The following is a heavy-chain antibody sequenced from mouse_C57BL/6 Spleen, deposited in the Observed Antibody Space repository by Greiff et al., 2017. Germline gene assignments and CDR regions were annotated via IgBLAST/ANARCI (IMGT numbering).Heavy chain of an antibody. CDR1: GFTFSDYG. CDR2: ISSGSSTI. V-gene: IGHV5-17*01. J-gene: IGHJ3*01. Sequence: EVHLVESGGGLVKPGGSLKLSCAASGFTFSDYGMHWVRQAPEKGLEWVAYISSGSSTIYYADTGKGRFTISRDKAKNTLFLQMTSLRSEDTAMYYCTTSYSNSTWLAYWGQGTLVTVSA. CDR3: TTSYSNSTWLAY. D-gene: IGHD2-5*01.